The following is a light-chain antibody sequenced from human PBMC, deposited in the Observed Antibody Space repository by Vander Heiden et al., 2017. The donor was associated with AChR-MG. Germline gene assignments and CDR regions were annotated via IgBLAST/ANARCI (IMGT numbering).Light chain of an antibody. J-gene: IGKJ4*01. V-gene: IGKV1-33*01. CDR3: QYYDNFRVT. Sequence: DIQMTQSPPSLSASVGDRVTITCQASQDIANYLNWYQQKPGKAPKLLIYDVFNLEIGVPSKFSGSGSETDFTFTISSLQPEDIATYYCQYYDNFRVTFGGGTKVEIK. CDR2: DVF. CDR1: QDIANY.